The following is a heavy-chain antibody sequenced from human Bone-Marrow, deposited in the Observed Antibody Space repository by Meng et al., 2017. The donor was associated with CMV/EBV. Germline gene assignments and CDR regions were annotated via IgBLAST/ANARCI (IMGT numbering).Heavy chain of an antibody. V-gene: IGHV1-8*01. CDR1: GYTFTSYD. Sequence: ASVKVSCKASGYTFTSYDINWVRQATGQGLEWMGWMNPNSGNTGYAQKFQGRDTMTRNTSISTAYMELSSLRSEDTAVYYCGREEGSSWNRLDYWGQGTLVTVSS. CDR2: MNPNSGNT. J-gene: IGHJ4*02. CDR3: GREEGSSWNRLDY. D-gene: IGHD6-13*01.